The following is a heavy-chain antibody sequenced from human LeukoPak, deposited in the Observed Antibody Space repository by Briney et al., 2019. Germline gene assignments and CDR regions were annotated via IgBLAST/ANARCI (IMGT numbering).Heavy chain of an antibody. Sequence: GASVKVSCKASGYTFTSYDINWWRQATGQALEWLGWMNPNSGNTGYAQRFQVRVTMTRNTSISTAYMELSSLRSEDTAVYYCARQDCSSTSCYIHNWFDPWGQGTLVTVSS. CDR1: GYTFTSYD. CDR2: MNPNSGNT. J-gene: IGHJ5*02. V-gene: IGHV1-8*01. D-gene: IGHD2-2*02. CDR3: ARQDCSSTSCYIHNWFDP.